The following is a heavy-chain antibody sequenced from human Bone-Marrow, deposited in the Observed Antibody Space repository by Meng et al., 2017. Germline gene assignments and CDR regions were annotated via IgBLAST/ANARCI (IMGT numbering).Heavy chain of an antibody. D-gene: IGHD6-19*01. CDR3: ARKWYGSGWRDDAFDI. J-gene: IGHJ3*02. CDR1: GYTFTGYY. V-gene: IGHV1-2*02. Sequence: ASVKVSCKASGYTFTGYYMHWVRQAPGQGLEWMGWINPNSGGTNYAQKFQGRVTMTRDTSTSTVYMELSSLRSEDTAVYYCARKWYGSGWRDDAFDIWGQGTMGTVSS. CDR2: INPNSGGT.